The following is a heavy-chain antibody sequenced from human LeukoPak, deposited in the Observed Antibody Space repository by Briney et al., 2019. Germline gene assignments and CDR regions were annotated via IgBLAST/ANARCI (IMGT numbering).Heavy chain of an antibody. D-gene: IGHD4-17*01. Sequence: PGGSLRLSCAASGFTFSSYTMNWVRQAPGKGLEWVSYISSSSSTIYYADSVKGRFIISRDNAKNSLYLQMNSVRAEDTAVYYCARDGIKLNYGDYEGYFDYWGQGTLVTVSS. V-gene: IGHV3-48*04. CDR2: ISSSSSTI. CDR1: GFTFSSYT. J-gene: IGHJ4*02. CDR3: ARDGIKLNYGDYEGYFDY.